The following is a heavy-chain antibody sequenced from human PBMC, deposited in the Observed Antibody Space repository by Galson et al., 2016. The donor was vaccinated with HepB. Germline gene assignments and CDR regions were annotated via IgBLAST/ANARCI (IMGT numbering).Heavy chain of an antibody. V-gene: IGHV4-4*02. J-gene: IGHJ5*02. CDR3: ARASIIPGARMIFDP. CDR1: GASISDFNW. Sequence: TLSLTCAVSGASISDFNWWTWVRQVPEKGLEWIGEIYHTGTSNNNPFLSSRFTLSVDKSRNEFSLNVTSVTAADTAVYYCARASIIPGARMIFDPWGQGTLVTVSS. CDR2: IYHTGTS. D-gene: IGHD2-2*01.